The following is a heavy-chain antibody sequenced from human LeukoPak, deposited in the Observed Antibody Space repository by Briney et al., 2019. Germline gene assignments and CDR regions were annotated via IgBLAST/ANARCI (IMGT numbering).Heavy chain of an antibody. CDR2: IYYSGST. CDR3: ARDIAEYSGYNWFDP. CDR1: GGSVSSGSYY. V-gene: IGHV4-61*01. J-gene: IGHJ5*02. Sequence: PSETLSLTCTVSGGSVSSGSYYWSWIRQPPGKGLEWIGYIYYSGSTNYNPSLKSRVTISVDTSKNQFSLKLSSVTAADTAVYYCARDIAEYSGYNWFDPWGQGTLVTVSS. D-gene: IGHD1-26*01.